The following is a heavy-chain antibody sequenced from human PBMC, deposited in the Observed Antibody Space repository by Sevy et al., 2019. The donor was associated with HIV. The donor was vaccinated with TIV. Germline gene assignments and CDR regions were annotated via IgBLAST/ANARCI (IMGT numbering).Heavy chain of an antibody. Sequence: LSLTCAASGSTFSNAWMSWVRQAPGKGLEWVGRIKSKTDGGTTDYAAPVKGRFTISRDDSKNTLYLQMNSLKTEDTAVYYCTTVAQFTAFDIWGQGTMVTVSS. CDR3: TTVAQFTAFDI. CDR2: IKSKTDGGTT. CDR1: GSTFSNAW. V-gene: IGHV3-15*01. J-gene: IGHJ3*02.